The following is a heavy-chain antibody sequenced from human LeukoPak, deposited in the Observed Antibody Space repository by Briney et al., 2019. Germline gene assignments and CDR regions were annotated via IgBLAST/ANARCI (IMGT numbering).Heavy chain of an antibody. V-gene: IGHV1-2*02. D-gene: IGHD3-22*01. CDR2: INPNSGGT. Sequence: AASVKVSCKASGYTFTGYYMHWVRQPPGQGLEWMGWINPNSGGTNYAQKFQGRVTMTRDTSISTAYMELSRLRSDDTAVYYCARDASNTMIVVVITACWFDPWGQGTLVTVSS. CDR1: GYTFTGYY. CDR3: ARDASNTMIVVVITACWFDP. J-gene: IGHJ5*02.